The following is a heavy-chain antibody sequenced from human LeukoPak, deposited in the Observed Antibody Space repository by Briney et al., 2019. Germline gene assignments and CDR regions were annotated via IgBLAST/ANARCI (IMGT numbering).Heavy chain of an antibody. J-gene: IGHJ3*02. Sequence: SETLSLTCTVSGGSISSSSYYWGWIRQPPGKGLEWIGSIYYSGSTYYNPSLKSRVTISVDTSKNQFSLKLSSVTAADTAVYYCARVSLGLRRISSAFDIWGQGTMVTVSS. CDR3: ARVSLGLRRISSAFDI. CDR2: IYYSGST. CDR1: GGSISSSSYY. V-gene: IGHV4-39*07. D-gene: IGHD3/OR15-3a*01.